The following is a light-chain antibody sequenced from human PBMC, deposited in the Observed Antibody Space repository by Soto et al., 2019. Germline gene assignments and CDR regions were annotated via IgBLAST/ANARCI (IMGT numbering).Light chain of an antibody. Sequence: DIPMTQSPSSLSASVGDRVTITCRASQGIRNDLSWYQQKPGKAPKRLIYAASSLDSGVPSRFSGSGSGTEFTLTISTLQPEEFAAYYCLQYNSYPYTFGQGTKLEIK. CDR1: QGIRND. CDR3: LQYNSYPYT. J-gene: IGKJ2*01. V-gene: IGKV1-17*01. CDR2: AAS.